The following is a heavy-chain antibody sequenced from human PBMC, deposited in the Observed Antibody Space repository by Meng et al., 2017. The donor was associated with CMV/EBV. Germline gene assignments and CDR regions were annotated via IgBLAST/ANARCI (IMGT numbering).Heavy chain of an antibody. CDR1: GYTFTCYC. V-gene: IGHV1-18*01. J-gene: IGHJ4*02. CDR2: ISAYNGNT. Sequence: QVMLVRSGAEVKKPGALVKVYCKASGYTFTCYCSICVRQAPGQGLEWMGWISAYNGNTNYAQKLQRRVTMTTDTSTSTAYMELRSLRSDDTAVYYCARGVAAAGRALNWGQGTLVTVSS. D-gene: IGHD6-13*01. CDR3: ARGVAAAGRALN.